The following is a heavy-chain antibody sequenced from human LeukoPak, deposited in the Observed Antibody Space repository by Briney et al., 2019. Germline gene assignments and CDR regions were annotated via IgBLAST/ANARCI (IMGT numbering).Heavy chain of an antibody. D-gene: IGHD2-15*01. CDR2: INPSGGST. CDR3: ARDTQNEYCSGGSCLDY. J-gene: IGHJ4*02. V-gene: IGHV1-46*01. Sequence: ASVKVSSKASGYTFTSYYMHWVRQAPGQGLEWMGIINPSGGSTSYAQKFQGRVTMTRDTSTSTVYMELSSLRSEDTAVYYCARDTQNEYCSGGSCLDYWGQGTLVTVSS. CDR1: GYTFTSYY.